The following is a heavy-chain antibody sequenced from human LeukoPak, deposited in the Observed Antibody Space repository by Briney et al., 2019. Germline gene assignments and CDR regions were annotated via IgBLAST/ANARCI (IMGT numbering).Heavy chain of an antibody. Sequence: ASVKVSCKASGYTFTGYYMHWVRQTPGQGLEWMGRINPNSGGTNYAQKFQGRVTMTRDTSISTAYMELSRLRSDDTAVYYCARGDYYYYYMDAWGKGTTVTVSS. CDR1: GYTFTGYY. J-gene: IGHJ6*03. CDR3: ARGDYYYYYMDA. V-gene: IGHV1-2*06. CDR2: INPNSGGT.